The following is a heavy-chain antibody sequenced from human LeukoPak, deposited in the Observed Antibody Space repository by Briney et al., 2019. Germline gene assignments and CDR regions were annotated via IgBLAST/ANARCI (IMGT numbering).Heavy chain of an antibody. CDR1: GGTFSSYA. CDR3: ARDLAVAGIFDY. CDR2: IIPIFGTA. J-gene: IGHJ4*02. D-gene: IGHD6-19*01. V-gene: IGHV1-69*05. Sequence: ASVKVCCKASGGTFSSYAISWVRQAPGQGLEWMGGIIPIFGTANYAQKVQGRVTITTDESTSTAYMELSSLRSEDSAVYYCARDLAVAGIFDYWGQGTLVTVSS.